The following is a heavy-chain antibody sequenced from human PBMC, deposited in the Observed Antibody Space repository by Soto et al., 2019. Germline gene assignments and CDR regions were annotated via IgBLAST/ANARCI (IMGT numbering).Heavy chain of an antibody. CDR2: VKDGGHT. V-gene: IGHV4-34*01. CDR3: ARGQEGVVATH. CDR1: GGSLCGYY. J-gene: IGHJ4*02. D-gene: IGHD5-12*01. Sequence: QVQLQQWGAGLLKPSETLSLNCAVTGGSLCGYYWSWIRQPPGKGLEWIGEVKDGGHTNYSPSLRGRVTISSDTSNSQFSLRLNSVTAADTGVYYCARGQEGVVATHWDQGSLVTVSA.